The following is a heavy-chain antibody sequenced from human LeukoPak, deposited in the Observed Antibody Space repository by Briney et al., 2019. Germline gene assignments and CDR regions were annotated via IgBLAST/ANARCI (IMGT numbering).Heavy chain of an antibody. CDR1: GDSVSSNSAA. CDR3: ARVDYGGNSFYFDY. D-gene: IGHD4-23*01. CDR2: TYYRSEWYN. V-gene: IGHV6-1*01. Sequence: SQTLSLTCAISGDSVSSNSAAWNWIRQSPSRGLEWLGRTYYRSEWYNDYAVSVKSRITFNSDTSKNQFSLQLNSVTPEDTAMYYCARVDYGGNSFYFDYWGQGTLVTVSS. J-gene: IGHJ4*02.